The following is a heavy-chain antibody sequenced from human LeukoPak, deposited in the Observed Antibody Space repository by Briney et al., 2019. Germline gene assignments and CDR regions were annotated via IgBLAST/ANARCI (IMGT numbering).Heavy chain of an antibody. Sequence: GASVKVSCKASGDTFSSYYIHWIRQAPGQGLEWMGIINYSGGTTNYPQKFQGRVTMTRDMSTSTVYMEVSSLRSEDTAVYYCASLAYFDYLADHWGQGTLVTVSS. CDR2: INYSGGTT. CDR3: ASLAYFDYLADH. CDR1: GDTFSSYY. D-gene: IGHD3-9*01. J-gene: IGHJ4*02. V-gene: IGHV1-46*01.